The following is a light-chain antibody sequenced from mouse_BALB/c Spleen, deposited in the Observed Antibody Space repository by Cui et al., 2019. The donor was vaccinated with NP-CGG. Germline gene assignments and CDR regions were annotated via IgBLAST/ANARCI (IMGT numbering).Light chain of an antibody. J-gene: IGLJ1*01. Sequence: QAVVTQESALTTSLVETVTLTCRSNAGGVTTSNYANWVQEKPDHLFTGLIGGTNNRAPGVPARFSGSLIGDKAALTITGAQTEDEAIYFCALWYSNHWVFGGGTKLTVL. V-gene: IGLV1*01. CDR2: GTN. CDR1: AGGVTTSNY. CDR3: ALWYSNHWV.